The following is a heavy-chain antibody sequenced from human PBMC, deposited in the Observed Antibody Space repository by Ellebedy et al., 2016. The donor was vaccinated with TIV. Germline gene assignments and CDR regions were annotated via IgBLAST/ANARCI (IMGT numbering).Heavy chain of an antibody. CDR3: AGPVGKNSFDI. V-gene: IGHV3-7*01. J-gene: IGHJ3*02. CDR1: GFTFSSYW. Sequence: PGGSLRLSCAASGFTFSSYWMTWVRQAPGKGLEWVANIKHDGSEKYYVDSVKGRFTISRDNAKNSLCLQMNSLRAEDTAVYFCAGPVGKNSFDIWGQGTMVTVSS. CDR2: IKHDGSEK. D-gene: IGHD1-26*01.